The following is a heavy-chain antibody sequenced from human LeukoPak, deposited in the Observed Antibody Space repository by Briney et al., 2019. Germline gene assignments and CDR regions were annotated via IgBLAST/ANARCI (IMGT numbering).Heavy chain of an antibody. CDR2: IHHSGSA. J-gene: IGHJ4*02. Sequence: ASETLSLTCAVYGGSFSGYYWSWIRQSPGKGLEWIGYIHHSGSANHNPSLKSRVTISVDTSKNQLSLKLSSVTAADTAVYYCAKYRDYEFDYWGQGTLVTVSS. V-gene: IGHV4-59*01. CDR1: GGSFSGYY. CDR3: AKYRDYEFDY. D-gene: IGHD5-12*01.